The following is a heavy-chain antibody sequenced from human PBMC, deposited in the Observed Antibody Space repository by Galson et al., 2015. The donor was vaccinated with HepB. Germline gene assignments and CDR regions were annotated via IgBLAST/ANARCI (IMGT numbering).Heavy chain of an antibody. CDR3: ARDQGYSGSYYGGNDAFDI. J-gene: IGHJ3*02. CDR1: GYTFTSYA. D-gene: IGHD1-26*01. CDR2: INAGNGNT. Sequence: SVKVSCKASGYTFTSYAMHWVRQAPGQRLEWMGWINAGNGNTKYSQKFQGRVTITRDTSASTAYMELSSLRSEDTAVYYCARDQGYSGSYYGGNDAFDIWGQGTMVTVSS. V-gene: IGHV1-3*01.